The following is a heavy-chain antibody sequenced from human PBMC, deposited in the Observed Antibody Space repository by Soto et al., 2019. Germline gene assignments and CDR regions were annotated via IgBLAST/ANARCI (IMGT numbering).Heavy chain of an antibody. J-gene: IGHJ4*02. CDR3: AHTTYTYGYMVY. D-gene: IGHD5-18*01. CDR1: GFSLSTSGVG. CDR2: IFGDDDK. Sequence: QITLKESGPTLVKPTQTLTLTCPFSGFSLSTSGVGVGWIRQPPGKALERLALIFGDDDKRYSPSLKGRLTNNKDTSKNQVVLTMTNLDPVDTATFYCAHTTYTYGYMVYWGQGTLVTVSS. V-gene: IGHV2-5*02.